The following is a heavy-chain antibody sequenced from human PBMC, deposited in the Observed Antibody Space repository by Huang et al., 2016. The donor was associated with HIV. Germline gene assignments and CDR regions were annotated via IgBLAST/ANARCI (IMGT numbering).Heavy chain of an antibody. CDR3: ATDQNYYDSSGYYYEAFDI. Sequence: QVQLVESGGGVVQPGGSLRLSCAASGFTFSICGMHWVCQAPGKGLEWVAFIRFYGSNKYYADSVKGRFTISRDNSKNTLYLQMNSLRAEDTAVYYCATDQNYYDSSGYYYEAFDIWGQGTMVTVSS. V-gene: IGHV3-30*02. CDR1: GFTFSICG. CDR2: IRFYGSNK. J-gene: IGHJ3*02. D-gene: IGHD3-22*01.